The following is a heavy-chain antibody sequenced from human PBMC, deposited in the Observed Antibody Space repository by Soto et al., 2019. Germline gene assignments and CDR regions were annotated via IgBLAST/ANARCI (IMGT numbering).Heavy chain of an antibody. J-gene: IGHJ5*02. CDR1: GGSISSSNW. CDR3: ARESAGSGKNNWFDP. V-gene: IGHV4-4*02. Sequence: LTFAVSGGSISSSNWWSWVRQPPGRGLEWIGSIHRSGSTKYNPPLESRVTLSVDTSQNQLSLRLRSVTAADTAVYYCARESAGSGKNNWFDPWGQGILVTVSS. D-gene: IGHD3-10*01. CDR2: IHRSGST.